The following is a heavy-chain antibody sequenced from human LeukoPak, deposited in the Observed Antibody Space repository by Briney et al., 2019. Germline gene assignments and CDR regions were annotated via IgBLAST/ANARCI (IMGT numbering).Heavy chain of an antibody. D-gene: IGHD5-12*01. J-gene: IGHJ4*02. CDR3: AKDSLVATSHFDS. Sequence: GGSLRLSCAASGFTFSTYAMNWVPQAPGKGLERVSASGSSTGIVTAYYTDSVKGRVVISRDNSKDTLYLQMNSLRAEDTAVYFCAKDSLVATSHFDSWGRGTLVTVSS. CDR1: GFTFSTYA. V-gene: IGHV3-23*01. CDR2: SGSSTGIVTA.